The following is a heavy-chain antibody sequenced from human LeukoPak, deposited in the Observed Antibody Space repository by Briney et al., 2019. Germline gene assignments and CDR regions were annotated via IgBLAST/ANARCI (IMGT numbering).Heavy chain of an antibody. CDR1: GFTFSSYG. J-gene: IGHJ4*02. CDR2: ISYDGSNK. CDR3: AKGKHDYGDYDDYFDY. D-gene: IGHD4-17*01. Sequence: GGSLGLSCAASGFTFSSYGMHWVRQAPGKGLEWVAVISYDGSNKYYADSVKGRFTISRDNSKNTLYLQMNSLRAEDTAVYYCAKGKHDYGDYDDYFDYWGQGTLVTVSS. V-gene: IGHV3-30*18.